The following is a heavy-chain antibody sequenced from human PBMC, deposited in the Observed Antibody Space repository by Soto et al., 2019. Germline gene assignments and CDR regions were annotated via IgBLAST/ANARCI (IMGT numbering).Heavy chain of an antibody. J-gene: IGHJ4*02. V-gene: IGHV3-66*01. CDR3: ARDLGDPKNY. D-gene: IGHD3-10*01. CDR2: IYSGSST. Sequence: EVQLVESGGGLVQPGGSLRLSCEASGFTVSNNYMSWVRQAPGKGLEWVSLIYSGSSTYFADSVKGRFTVSRDTSKNTLYLQMNSLRAEDTAVYYCARDLGDPKNYWGQGTLVTVSS. CDR1: GFTVSNNY.